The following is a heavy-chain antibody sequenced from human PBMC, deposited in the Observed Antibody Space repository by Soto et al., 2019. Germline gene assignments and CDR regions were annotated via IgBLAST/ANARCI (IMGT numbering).Heavy chain of an antibody. V-gene: IGHV1-18*04. D-gene: IGHD3-3*01. J-gene: IGHJ5*02. CDR1: GYTFTSYG. CDR3: ARDRETYYDLWSGYYTGNSPQNWFDP. CDR2: ISAYNGNT. Sequence: ASVKVSCKASGYTFTSYGISWVRQAPGQGLEWMGWISAYNGNTNYAQKLQGRVTMTTDTSTSTAYMELRSLRSDDTAVYYCARDRETYYDLWSGYYTGNSPQNWFDPWGQGTLVTVSS.